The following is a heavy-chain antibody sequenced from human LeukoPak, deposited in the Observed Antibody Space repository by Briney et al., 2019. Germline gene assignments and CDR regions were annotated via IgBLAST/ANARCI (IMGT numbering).Heavy chain of an antibody. Sequence: SETLSLTCAVYGGSFSGYYWSWIRQPPGKGLEWIGEINHSGSTNYNPSLKSQVTISVDTSKNQFSLKLSSVTAADTAVYYCARVVVGYDILTGAPYYFDYWGQGTLVTVSS. D-gene: IGHD3-9*01. J-gene: IGHJ4*02. V-gene: IGHV4-34*01. CDR3: ARVVVGYDILTGAPYYFDY. CDR1: GGSFSGYY. CDR2: INHSGST.